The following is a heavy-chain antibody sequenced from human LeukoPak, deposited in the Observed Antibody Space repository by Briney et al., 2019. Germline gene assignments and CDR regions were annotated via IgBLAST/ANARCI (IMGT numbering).Heavy chain of an antibody. Sequence: GGSLRLSCAASGFTFSNYWMDRVRQVPGKGPVWVSRVGIDGSSTAYAGYVKGRFTISRDNSKNTLNLQMNSLRAEDTAVYYCVKERTGTYTLDYWGRRTRVSVSS. V-gene: IGHV3-74*01. D-gene: IGHD3-10*01. CDR1: GFTFSNYW. CDR3: VKERTGTYTLDY. J-gene: IGHJ4*02. CDR2: VGIDGSST.